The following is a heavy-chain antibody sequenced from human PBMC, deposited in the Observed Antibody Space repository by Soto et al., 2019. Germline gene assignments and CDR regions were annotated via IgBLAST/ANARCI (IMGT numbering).Heavy chain of an antibody. CDR2: IYYSGST. CDR1: GGSISSYS. D-gene: IGHD3-9*01. V-gene: IGHV4-59*01. Sequence: SETLSLTCTVSGGSISSYSWSWIRQPPGTGLEWIADIYYSGSTDHNPSLKSRVTISLDTSKNQFSLKLSSVTAADTAVYYCARGQSYYDILTGYYSGDFDIWGQGTMVTVSS. J-gene: IGHJ3*02. CDR3: ARGQSYYDILTGYYSGDFDI.